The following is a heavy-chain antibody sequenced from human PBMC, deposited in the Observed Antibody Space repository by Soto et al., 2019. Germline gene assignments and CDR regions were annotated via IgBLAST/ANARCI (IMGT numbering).Heavy chain of an antibody. Sequence: QVLLVDTGGGVVQPGRSLRLSCAASGFTFRTFGMHWVRQAPGKGLEWVSVIWNDGSKKFYADSVKGRFTISRDNSNNTLYLQMDTLRHEDTAVYYCVTGNQHFFDYWGQGTLVTVSS. CDR1: GFTFRTFG. D-gene: IGHD1-1*01. CDR2: IWNDGSKK. J-gene: IGHJ4*02. CDR3: VTGNQHFFDY. V-gene: IGHV3-33*01.